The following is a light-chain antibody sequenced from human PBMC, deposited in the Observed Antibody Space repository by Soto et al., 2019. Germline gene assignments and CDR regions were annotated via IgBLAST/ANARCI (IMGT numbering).Light chain of an antibody. V-gene: IGKV3-20*01. CDR3: QQSKK. J-gene: IGKJ1*01. CDR1: QSVSSTY. Sequence: EIVFTQSPVALSLSPGERATLSFRASQSVSSTYLAWYQQKPGQAPRLLIYGASSRATGIPDRFSGSVSGTHFTLTISRLEPEDSAVYYCQQSKKFGQGTKVDIK. CDR2: GAS.